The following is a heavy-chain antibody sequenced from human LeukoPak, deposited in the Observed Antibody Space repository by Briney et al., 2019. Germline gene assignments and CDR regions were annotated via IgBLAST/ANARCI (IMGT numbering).Heavy chain of an antibody. V-gene: IGHV1-3*03. CDR2: INAGNGNT. CDR1: GYTSTSYA. CDR3: ARGSGSYFDYYYMDV. D-gene: IGHD1-26*01. J-gene: IGHJ6*03. Sequence: GASVKVSCKASGYTSTSYAMHWVRQAPGQRLEWMGWINAGNGNTKYSQEFQGRVTITRDTSASTAYMELSSLRSEDMAVYYCARGSGSYFDYYYMDVWGKGTTVTVSS.